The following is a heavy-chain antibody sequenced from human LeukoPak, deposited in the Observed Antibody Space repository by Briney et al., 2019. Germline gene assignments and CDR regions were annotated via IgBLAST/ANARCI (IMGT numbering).Heavy chain of an antibody. CDR3: AREVVLMVYATYYYYGMDV. Sequence: GGSLRLSCAASGFTFSSYWMSWVRQAPGKGLEWVANIKQDGSEKYYVDSVKGRFTISRDNAKNSLYLQMNSLRAEDTAVYYCAREVVLMVYATYYYYGMDVWGQGTTVTVSS. D-gene: IGHD2-8*01. CDR2: IKQDGSEK. J-gene: IGHJ6*02. V-gene: IGHV3-7*01. CDR1: GFTFSSYW.